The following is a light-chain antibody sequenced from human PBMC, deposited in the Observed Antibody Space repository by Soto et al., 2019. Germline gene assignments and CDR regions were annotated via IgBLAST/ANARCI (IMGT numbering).Light chain of an antibody. CDR2: GNS. CDR1: SCNIGAGYY. V-gene: IGLV1-40*01. CDR3: QSSDSSRSAYV. J-gene: IGLJ1*01. Sequence: QSVLTQPPSVSGAPGQRVTISCTGSSCNIGAGYYVHWYQQLPGTAPKLLIYGNSNRPSGVPDRFSGSKSGTSASLAITGVQAEDEADYYCQSSDSSRSAYVFGSGTKLTVL.